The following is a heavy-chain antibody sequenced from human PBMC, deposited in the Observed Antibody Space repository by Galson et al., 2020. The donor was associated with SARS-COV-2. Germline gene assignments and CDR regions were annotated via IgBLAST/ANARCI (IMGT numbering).Heavy chain of an antibody. CDR1: GLTFSSYA. Sequence: GGSLRLSCAASGLTFSSYAMSWVRQAPGKGLEWVSSFSGSGGSTYYADSVKGRFTISRDNSKNTLYLQMNNLRAEDTAEYYCAKGHVAVAGYDAFDIWGQGTLVTVSS. D-gene: IGHD6-19*01. CDR3: AKGHVAVAGYDAFDI. J-gene: IGHJ3*02. V-gene: IGHV3-23*01. CDR2: FSGSGGST.